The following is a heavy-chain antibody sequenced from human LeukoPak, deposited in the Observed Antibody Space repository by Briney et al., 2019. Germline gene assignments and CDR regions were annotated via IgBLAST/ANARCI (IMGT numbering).Heavy chain of an antibody. CDR2: ISAYNGNT. CDR1: GYTFTSYG. V-gene: IGHV1-18*01. D-gene: IGHD5-12*01. CDR3: ARVLGRDIVDTSSSDY. Sequence: ASVKLSCKASGYTFTSYGISWVRQAPGQGHEWMGWISAYNGNTNYAQKLQGRVTITTDTSTSTAYMELRSLRSDDTAVYYCARVLGRDIVDTSSSDYWGQGTLVTVSS. J-gene: IGHJ4*02.